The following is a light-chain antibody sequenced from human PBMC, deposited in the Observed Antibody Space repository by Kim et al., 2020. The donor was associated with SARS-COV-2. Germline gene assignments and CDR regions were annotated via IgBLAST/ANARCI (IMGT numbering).Light chain of an antibody. J-gene: IGKJ2*01. CDR1: QSVSSN. V-gene: IGKV3-15*01. CDR3: QQYNNWPYT. Sequence: SVSPEERSPPSGRASQSVSSNLAWYQQTPGQAPRLLVYGASTRATGIPARFSGSGSGTEFALTIRSLQSEDFAVYYCQQYNNWPYTFGQGTKLEI. CDR2: GAS.